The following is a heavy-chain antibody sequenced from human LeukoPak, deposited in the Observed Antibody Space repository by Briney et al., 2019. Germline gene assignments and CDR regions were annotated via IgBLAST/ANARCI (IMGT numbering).Heavy chain of an antibody. V-gene: IGHV1-8*01. CDR1: GYTFTSYD. D-gene: IGHD3-3*01. Sequence: GXAVKVSFKGSGYTFTSYDINWVGQAAGQGGGWVGWMKPESGNTEYSQKVQGRVNITRENARNTAYMELSGLRSEDTAVYYCARVFGGLSHWGQGTLVTVSS. CDR2: MKPESGNT. J-gene: IGHJ4*02. CDR3: ARVFGGLSH.